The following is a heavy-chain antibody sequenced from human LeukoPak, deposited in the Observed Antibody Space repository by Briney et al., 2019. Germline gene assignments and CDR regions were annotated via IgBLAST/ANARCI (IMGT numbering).Heavy chain of an antibody. D-gene: IGHD3-10*01. Sequence: GESLKISCKGSGYSFTSYWIGWVRQMPGKGLEWMGIIYPGDSDTRYSPSFQGQVTISADKSISTAYLQWSSLKASDTAMYYCARSPPDYYGSGSWDYFDYWGQRTLVTVSS. V-gene: IGHV5-51*01. J-gene: IGHJ4*02. CDR3: ARSPPDYYGSGSWDYFDY. CDR2: IYPGDSDT. CDR1: GYSFTSYW.